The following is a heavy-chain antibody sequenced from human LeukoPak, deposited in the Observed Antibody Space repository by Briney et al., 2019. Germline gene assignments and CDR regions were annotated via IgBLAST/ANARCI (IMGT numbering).Heavy chain of an antibody. CDR1: EFTFNDYY. Sequence: GASLRLSGTASEFTFNDYYMSGCRQPPEQGLRGTADMSPGGGSIYYEDSVKGRFTVSRDKAKKSVYIQMNSLRAEDTAVYHCARALGGRTEAGTVLFDFWGQGILVSVSS. J-gene: IGHJ4*02. D-gene: IGHD6-19*01. CDR2: MSPGGGSI. V-gene: IGHV3-11*01. CDR3: ARALGGRTEAGTVLFDF.